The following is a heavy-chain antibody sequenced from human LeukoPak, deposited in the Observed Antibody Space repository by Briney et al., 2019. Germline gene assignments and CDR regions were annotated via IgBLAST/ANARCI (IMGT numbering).Heavy chain of an antibody. CDR3: ARHTGRPQAGWFDP. CDR2: ILVGGSEV. J-gene: IGHJ5*02. CDR1: GFIFTSYW. D-gene: IGHD3-10*01. V-gene: IGHV5-51*01. Sequence: LGESLKISCKGSGFIFTSYWIGWGRPVPGKGLEYMGIILVGGSEVRYSPAFQGLVTISADKSINTAYLQWTSLKASDTAMYYCARHTGRPQAGWFDPWRQGTLVTVSS.